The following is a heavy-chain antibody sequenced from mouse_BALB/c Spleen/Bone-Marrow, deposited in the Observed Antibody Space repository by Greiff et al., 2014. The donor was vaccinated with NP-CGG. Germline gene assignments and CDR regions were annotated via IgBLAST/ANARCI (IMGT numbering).Heavy chain of an antibody. CDR1: GYTFTRCW. J-gene: IGHJ2*01. V-gene: IGHV1S81*02. CDR3: ARMITTRGFDY. D-gene: IGHD2-4*01. Sequence: QVQLQQSGAELLKPGTSVKLSCKASGYTFTRCWMHWVKQRPGQGLEWIGELNPSNGHTNYNGKFKNKATVTVDKSSSTAYMQLSSLTSEDSAVYYCARMITTRGFDYWGQGTTLTVSS. CDR2: LNPSNGHT.